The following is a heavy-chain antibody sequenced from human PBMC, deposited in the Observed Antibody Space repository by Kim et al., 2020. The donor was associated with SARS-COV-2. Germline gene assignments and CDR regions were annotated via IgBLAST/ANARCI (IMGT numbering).Heavy chain of an antibody. CDR2: ISRSGRTI. CDR1: GFTFSTYP. D-gene: IGHD2-8*01. V-gene: IGHV3-64D*09. Sequence: GGSLRLSCSASGFTFSTYPMYWVRQAPGKGLEYVSSISRSGRTIDYADSMKGRSTISRDNSKNMLYLQVSSLRPEDTAVYYCVKEVMPTSGTNYFDYWGQGALVTVSS. CDR3: VKEVMPTSGTNYFDY. J-gene: IGHJ4*02.